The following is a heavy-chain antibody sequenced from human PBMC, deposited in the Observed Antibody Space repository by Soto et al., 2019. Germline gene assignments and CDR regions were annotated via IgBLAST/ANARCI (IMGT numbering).Heavy chain of an antibody. V-gene: IGHV3-23*01. CDR1: GFTFSSYA. Sequence: EVQLLESGGGLVQPGGSLRLSCAASGFTFSSYAMSWVRQAPGKGLEWVSAISGSGGSTYYGDSVKGRFTISRDNSKNTLYLQMNSLRAEDRAVYYCAKDYCSGGSCYLGWFDPWGQGTLVTVSS. CDR2: ISGSGGST. D-gene: IGHD2-15*01. CDR3: AKDYCSGGSCYLGWFDP. J-gene: IGHJ5*02.